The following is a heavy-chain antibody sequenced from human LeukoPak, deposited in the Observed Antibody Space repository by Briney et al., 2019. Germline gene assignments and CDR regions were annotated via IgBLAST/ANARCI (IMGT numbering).Heavy chain of an antibody. V-gene: IGHV3-21*01. CDR3: ARGQYYVILTGYSTLVY. D-gene: IGHD3-9*01. CDR2: ISSSSSYI. CDR1: GFTFSSYS. Sequence: GGSLRLSCAASGFTFSSYSMNWVRQAPGKGLEWVSSISSSSSYIYYADSVKGRFTISRDNAKNSLYLQMNSLRAEDTAVYYCARGQYYVILTGYSTLVYWGQGTLVTVSS. J-gene: IGHJ4*02.